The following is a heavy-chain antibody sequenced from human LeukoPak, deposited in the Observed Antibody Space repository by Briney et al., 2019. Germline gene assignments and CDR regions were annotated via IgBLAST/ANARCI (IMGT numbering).Heavy chain of an antibody. D-gene: IGHD2-15*01. CDR3: ARDNGYCSGGSCYHYYMDV. Sequence: SETLSLTCTVSGGSISSYYWSWIRQPPGKGLEWIGEINHSGSTNYNPSLKSRVTISVDTSKNQFSLKLSSVTAADTAVYYCARDNGYCSGGSCYHYYMDVWGKGTTVTVSS. CDR1: GGSISSYY. J-gene: IGHJ6*03. CDR2: INHSGST. V-gene: IGHV4-34*01.